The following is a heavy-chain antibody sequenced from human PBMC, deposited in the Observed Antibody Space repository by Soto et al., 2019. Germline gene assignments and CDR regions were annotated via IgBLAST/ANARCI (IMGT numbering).Heavy chain of an antibody. J-gene: IGHJ4*02. CDR3: ARVRFGESYFDY. Sequence: GCLRLSCAASGFTFSSYSMNWVRQAPGTGLEWVSSISTSSTYIYYADSVKGRFTISRDNAKNSLFLQMNSLRAEDTAVYYCARVRFGESYFDYWRQGTLVTVSS. CDR1: GFTFSSYS. CDR2: ISTSSTYI. D-gene: IGHD3-10*01. V-gene: IGHV3-21*01.